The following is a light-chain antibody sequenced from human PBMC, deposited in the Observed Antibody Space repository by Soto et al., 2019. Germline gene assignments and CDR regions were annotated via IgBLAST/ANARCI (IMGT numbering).Light chain of an antibody. CDR3: QQYNSYSWT. CDR2: ETP. J-gene: IGKJ1*01. V-gene: IGKV1-5*03. Sequence: IQMTQSPSTLSASVGDRVTITCRASQSVNRWWAWYQQKPGKAPKLQIYETPSLESGVPSRFGGCGSGTEFTLTISSLQPDDFAIYYCQQYNSYSWTFGQGTKVDI. CDR1: QSVNRW.